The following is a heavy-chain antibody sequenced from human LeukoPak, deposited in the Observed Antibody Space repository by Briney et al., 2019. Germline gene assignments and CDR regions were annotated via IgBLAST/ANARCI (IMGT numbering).Heavy chain of an antibody. CDR3: ARGPPYYYYYYMDV. CDR1: GFTFNNYI. CDR2: ITSSSSYK. V-gene: IGHV3-21*01. Sequence: GGSLRLSCAASGFTFNNYIMNWVRQAPGKGLEWVSSITSSSSYKYYADSVKGRFTISRDDAENSLYLQMNSLRAEDTAVYYCARGPPYYYYYYMDVWGKGTTVTVSS. J-gene: IGHJ6*03.